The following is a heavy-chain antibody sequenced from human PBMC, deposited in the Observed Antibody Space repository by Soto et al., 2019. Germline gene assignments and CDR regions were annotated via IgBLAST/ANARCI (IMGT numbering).Heavy chain of an antibody. D-gene: IGHD6-13*01. Sequence: QVQLVQSGAEVKKPGASVKVSCKASGYTFTSYYMHWVRQAPGQGLEWMGIINPSGGSTSYAQKFPGRVPLTRETSKSTVYMELSSLGSEEAAVYYCARDRQGISSWPRGDRGTWFDPWGQGTLVTVSS. CDR1: GYTFTSYY. CDR3: ARDRQGISSWPRGDRGTWFDP. CDR2: INPSGGST. V-gene: IGHV1-46*03. J-gene: IGHJ5*02.